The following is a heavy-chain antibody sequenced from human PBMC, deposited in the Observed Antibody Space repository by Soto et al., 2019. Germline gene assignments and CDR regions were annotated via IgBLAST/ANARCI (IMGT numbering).Heavy chain of an antibody. CDR2: IYHSGST. CDR3: ASSGSYFYYFDY. V-gene: IGHV4-30-2*01. J-gene: IGHJ4*02. CDR1: GGSISSGGYS. D-gene: IGHD1-26*01. Sequence: SETLSLTCAVSGGSISSGGYSWSWIRQPPGKGPEWIGYIYHSGSTYYNPSLKSRVTISVDRSKNQFSLKLSSVTAADTAVYYCASSGSYFYYFDYWGQGTLVTVSS.